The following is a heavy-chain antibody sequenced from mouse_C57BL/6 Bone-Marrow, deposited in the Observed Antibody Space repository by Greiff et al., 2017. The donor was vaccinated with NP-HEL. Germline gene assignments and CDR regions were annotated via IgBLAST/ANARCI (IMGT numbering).Heavy chain of an antibody. J-gene: IGHJ2*01. CDR1: GYTFTDYN. CDR3: ARRQIYYDYGDYFDY. D-gene: IGHD2-4*01. CDR2: INPNNGGT. V-gene: IGHV1-18*01. Sequence: EVQLQESGPELVKPGASVKIPCKASGYTFTDYNMDWVKQSHGKSLEWIGDINPNNGGTIYNQKFKGKATLTVDKSSSTAYMELRSRTSEDTAVYYCARRQIYYDYGDYFDYWGQGTTLTVSS.